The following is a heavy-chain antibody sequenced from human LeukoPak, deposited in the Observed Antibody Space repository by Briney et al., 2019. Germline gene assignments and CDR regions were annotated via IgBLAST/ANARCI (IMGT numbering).Heavy chain of an antibody. V-gene: IGHV3-30*04. CDR3: ARDQYDTCSRRGNFDS. CDR2: IPYDATNK. Sequence: GRSLRLSCAASGFTFSRYARQWGRQDPGKGLEWVAGIPYDATNKYYADSVKGRFTISRDNSKNTLYLQMNSLRADDTAVFYCARDQYDTCSRRGNFDSWGQGTLVIVSS. D-gene: IGHD3-9*01. J-gene: IGHJ4*02. CDR1: GFTFSRYA.